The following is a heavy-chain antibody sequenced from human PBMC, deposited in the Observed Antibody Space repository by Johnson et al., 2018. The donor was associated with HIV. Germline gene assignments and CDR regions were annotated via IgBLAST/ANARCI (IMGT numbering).Heavy chain of an antibody. CDR2: IKCDGSEK. CDR1: GFTFSSSW. V-gene: IGHV3-52*01. J-gene: IGHJ3*02. CDR3: ARGDYGDYGRDAFDI. D-gene: IGHD4-17*01. Sequence: VQLVESGGGLVKPGGSLRLSCAASGFTFSSSWMHWVCQAPEKGLEWVADIKCDGSEKYYVDSVKGRLTISRDNAKNTLYLQMNSLRAEDSAVYYCARGDYGDYGRDAFDIWGQGTMVTVSS.